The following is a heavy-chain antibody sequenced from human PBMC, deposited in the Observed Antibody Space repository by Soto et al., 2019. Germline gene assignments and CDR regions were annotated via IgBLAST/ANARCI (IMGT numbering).Heavy chain of an antibody. CDR1: GYIFVNYG. CDR3: VMVDNYVTPTPQDV. Sequence: QVQLVQSGDEVKKPGASVKVSCKASGYIFVNYGIAWVRQAPGQGLEWMGWISPYTGNTHSASKVQGRLTMTTDTATSTAYMALGSLTSADTAVYYCVMVDNYVTPTPQDVWGQGTTVNVSS. J-gene: IGHJ6*02. CDR2: ISPYTGNT. V-gene: IGHV1-18*01. D-gene: IGHD3-16*01.